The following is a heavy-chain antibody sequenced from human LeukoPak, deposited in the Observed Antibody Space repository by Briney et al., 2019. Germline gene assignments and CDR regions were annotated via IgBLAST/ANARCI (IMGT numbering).Heavy chain of an antibody. Sequence: ASVKVSCKASGYTFTSYYMHWARQAPGQGLAWMGIINPSGGGTSYAQKFQGRVTMTRDTSTSTVYMELSSLRSEDTAVYYCAREERYNWNDGDAFDIWGQGTMVTVSS. CDR1: GYTFTSYY. J-gene: IGHJ3*02. D-gene: IGHD1-1*01. CDR2: INPSGGGT. CDR3: AREERYNWNDGDAFDI. V-gene: IGHV1-46*01.